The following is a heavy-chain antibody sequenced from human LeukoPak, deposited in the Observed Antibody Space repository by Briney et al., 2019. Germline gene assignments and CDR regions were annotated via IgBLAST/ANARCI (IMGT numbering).Heavy chain of an antibody. CDR2: IYYSGST. Sequence: PSETLSLTCTVSGGSISSYYWSWIRQPPGKGLEWIGYIYYSGSTNYNPSLKSRVTISVDTSKNQFSLKLSSVTAADTAVYYCASGGPIAVAGTALLYYFDYWGQGTLVTVSS. D-gene: IGHD6-19*01. CDR1: GGSISSYY. CDR3: ASGGPIAVAGTALLYYFDY. V-gene: IGHV4-59*12. J-gene: IGHJ4*02.